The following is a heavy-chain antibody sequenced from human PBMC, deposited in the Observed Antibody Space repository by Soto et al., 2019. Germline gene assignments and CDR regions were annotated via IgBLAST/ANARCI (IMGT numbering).Heavy chain of an antibody. CDR3: AKVNTYDFWSGYLQD. J-gene: IGHJ1*01. CDR1: GFTFSSYG. D-gene: IGHD3-3*01. V-gene: IGHV3-30*18. CDR2: ISYDGSNK. Sequence: QVQLVESGGGVVQPGRSLRLSCAASGFTFSSYGMHWVRQAPGKGLEWVAVISYDGSNKYYADSVKGRFTISRDNSKNTLYLQMNSLRAEDTAVSYCAKVNTYDFWSGYLQDWGQGTLVTVSS.